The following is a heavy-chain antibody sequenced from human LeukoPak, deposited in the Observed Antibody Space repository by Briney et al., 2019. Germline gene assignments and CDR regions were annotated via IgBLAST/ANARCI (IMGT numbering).Heavy chain of an antibody. CDR3: ARTRSNYYDGSGYRAELDY. CDR2: IYYSGST. CDR1: GGSISSYY. D-gene: IGHD3-22*01. Sequence: SETLSLTCTVSGGSISSYYWSWIRQPPGKGLEWIGYIYYSGSTNYNPSLKSRVTISVDTSKNQFSLKLSSVTAADTAVYYCARTRSNYYDGSGYRAELDYWGQGTLVTVSS. V-gene: IGHV4-59*01. J-gene: IGHJ4*02.